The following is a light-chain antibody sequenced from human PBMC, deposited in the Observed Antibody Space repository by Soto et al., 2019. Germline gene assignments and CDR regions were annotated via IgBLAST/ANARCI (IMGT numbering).Light chain of an antibody. CDR3: RQRSTWPFT. V-gene: IGKV3-11*01. J-gene: IGKJ3*01. Sequence: EIVLTQSPATLSLSPGERATLSCRASQSISSYLAWYQQKPDQAPRLLIYDSSNRATGIPARFSRSRSGTDFTLTSSSREPEDFAVYYCRQRSTWPFTFGPGTKVDIK. CDR2: DSS. CDR1: QSISSY.